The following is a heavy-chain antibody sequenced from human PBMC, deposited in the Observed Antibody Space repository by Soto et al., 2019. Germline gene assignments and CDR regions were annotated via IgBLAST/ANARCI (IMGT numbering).Heavy chain of an antibody. Sequence: QVQLVQSGGGVVQPGRSLSLFCAASGFTYSAFALHWVRQPPGKGLEWVAIISYDGSDKYYTDSVKGRFAVSRDNSKDTRYPQMHSLRPEDTAVYSWASRAYHRYYAIDVRGQGTAVTVSS. CDR2: ISYDGSDK. D-gene: IGHD3-16*02. CDR1: GFTYSAFA. J-gene: IGHJ6*02. V-gene: IGHV3-30*09. CDR3: ASRAYHRYYAIDV.